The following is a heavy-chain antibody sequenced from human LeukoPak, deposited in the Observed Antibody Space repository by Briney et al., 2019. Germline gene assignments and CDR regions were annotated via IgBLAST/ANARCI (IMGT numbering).Heavy chain of an antibody. J-gene: IGHJ4*01. V-gene: IGHV4-31*03. Sequence: PSETLSLTCTVSGFSISSGGYCWSWIRPPPGKGLGWIGYIYYSGSTYYTPSLKSRVTISVDTSKNQFSLTVGSVTAADTAVDYCAKEKEPAGIIDGWGHGTLVTVSS. CDR2: IYYSGST. CDR3: AKEKEPAGIIDG. CDR1: GFSISSGGYC. D-gene: IGHD6-19*01.